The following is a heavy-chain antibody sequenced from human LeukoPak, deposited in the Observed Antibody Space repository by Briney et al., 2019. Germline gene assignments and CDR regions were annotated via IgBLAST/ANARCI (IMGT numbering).Heavy chain of an antibody. CDR3: AREYSSPDY. Sequence: GGSLRLSCAASGFTFDDYAMHWVRQAPGKGLEWVSGISWNGGSIGYADSVKGRFTISRDNAKNSLYLQMNSLRAEDTAVYYCAREYSSPDYWGQGTLVTVSS. CDR2: ISWNGGSI. CDR1: GFTFDDYA. V-gene: IGHV3-9*01. D-gene: IGHD6-19*01. J-gene: IGHJ4*02.